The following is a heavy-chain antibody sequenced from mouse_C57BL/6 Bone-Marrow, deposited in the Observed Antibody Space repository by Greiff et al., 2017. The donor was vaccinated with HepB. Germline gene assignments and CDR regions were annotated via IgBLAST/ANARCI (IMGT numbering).Heavy chain of an antibody. J-gene: IGHJ2*01. Sequence: EVQLVESGTVLARPGASVKMSCKTSGYTFTSYWMHWVKQRPGQGLEWIGAIYPGNSDTSYNQKFKGKAKLTAVTSASTAYMELSSLTNEDSAVYYCTSPFYYGTYFDYWGQGTTRTVSS. D-gene: IGHD1-1*01. CDR2: IYPGNSDT. CDR3: TSPFYYGTYFDY. CDR1: GYTFTSYW. V-gene: IGHV1-5*01.